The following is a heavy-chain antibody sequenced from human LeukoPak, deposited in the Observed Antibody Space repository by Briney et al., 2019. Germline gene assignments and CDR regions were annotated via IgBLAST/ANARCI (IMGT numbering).Heavy chain of an antibody. CDR3: AKDGGTVGATTHWYSGL. CDR1: GFTFSSYG. J-gene: IGHJ2*01. CDR2: IRYDGSNK. Sequence: PGGSLRLSCAASGFTFSSYGMHWVRQAPGKGLEWVAFIRYDGSNKYYADSVKGRFTISRDNSKNTLYLQMNTLRAEDTAIYYCAKDGGTVGATTHWYSGLWGRGTLVTVSS. D-gene: IGHD1-26*01. V-gene: IGHV3-30*02.